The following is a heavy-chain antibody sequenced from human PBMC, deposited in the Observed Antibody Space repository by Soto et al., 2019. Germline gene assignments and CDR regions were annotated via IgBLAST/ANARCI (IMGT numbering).Heavy chain of an antibody. V-gene: IGHV4-59*01. CDR1: GQSISSYY. CDR3: ARTEYLQAFDF. CDR2: IYYNGNT. Sequence: VELQQSGPGLVKTWETLSLTCSVSGQSISSYYWSWIRQTPGKGLEWIGYIYYNGNTNYNPALKSRVTISADTSKNQYSLRLSSVTAADTAVYYRARTEYLQAFDFWGQGTLVTVSS. J-gene: IGHJ4*02. D-gene: IGHD1-1*01.